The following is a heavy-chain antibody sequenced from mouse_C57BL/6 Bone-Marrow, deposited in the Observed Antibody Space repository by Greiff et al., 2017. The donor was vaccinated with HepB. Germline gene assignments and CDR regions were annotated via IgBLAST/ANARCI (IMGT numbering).Heavy chain of an antibody. CDR1: GIDFSRYW. CDR3: ARPGSYYGNHYAMDY. Sequence: DVKLVESGGGLVQPGGSLKLSCAASGIDFSRYWMSWVRRAPGKGLEWIGEINPDSSTINYAPSLKDKFIISRDNAKNTLYLQMSKVRSEDTALYYCARPGSYYGNHYAMDYWGQGTSVTVSS. D-gene: IGHD2-1*01. V-gene: IGHV4-1*01. J-gene: IGHJ4*01. CDR2: INPDSSTI.